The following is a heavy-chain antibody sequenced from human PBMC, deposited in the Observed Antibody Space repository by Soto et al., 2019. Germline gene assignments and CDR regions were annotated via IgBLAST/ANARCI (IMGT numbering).Heavy chain of an antibody. Sequence: PGQSLKISCKGSGYSFTTYWIGWVRQMPGKGLEWMGIIYPGDSDTRYSPSFQGQVTISADKSISTAYLQWSSLKASDTAMYYCARXIVATNNNFYYYYGMDVWGQGTTVTVSS. D-gene: IGHD5-12*01. J-gene: IGHJ6*02. V-gene: IGHV5-51*01. CDR2: IYPGDSDT. CDR1: GYSFTTYW. CDR3: ARXIVATNNNFYYYYGMDV.